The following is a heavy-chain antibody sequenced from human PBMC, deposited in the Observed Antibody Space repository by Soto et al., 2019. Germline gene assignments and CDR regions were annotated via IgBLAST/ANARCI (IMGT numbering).Heavy chain of an antibody. V-gene: IGHV1-69*12. J-gene: IGHJ5*02. CDR3: ARDRLITIFGVVSGRFDP. Sequence: QVQLVQSGAEVKKPGSSVKVSCKASGGTFSSYAISWVRQAPGQGLEWMGGIIPIFGTANYAQKFQGRVTITADESTSTSYMELSSLRSEDTAVYYCARDRLITIFGVVSGRFDPWGQGTLVTVSS. CDR2: IIPIFGTA. D-gene: IGHD3-3*01. CDR1: GGTFSSYA.